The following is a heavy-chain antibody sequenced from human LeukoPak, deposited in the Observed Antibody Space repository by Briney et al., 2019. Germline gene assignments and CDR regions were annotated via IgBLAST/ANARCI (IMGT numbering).Heavy chain of an antibody. D-gene: IGHD1-26*01. V-gene: IGHV4-59*01. CDR3: ARDRGGGSYYKAFDY. CDR2: IYYSGTT. J-gene: IGHJ4*02. CDR1: GGSISSYY. Sequence: PSETLSLTCTVSGGSISSYYWSWIRQPPGKGLEWIGYIYYSGTTNYNPSLKSRVTISVDTSKNQFSLKLSSVTAADTAVYYCARDRGGGSYYKAFDYWGQGPLVTVSS.